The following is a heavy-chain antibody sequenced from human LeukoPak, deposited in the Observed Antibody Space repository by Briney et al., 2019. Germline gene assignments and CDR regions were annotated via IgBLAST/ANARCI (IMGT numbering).Heavy chain of an antibody. CDR3: ARRLGGRNWFDP. V-gene: IGHV4-39*02. D-gene: IGHD3-16*01. CDR1: GGSISSSRYY. J-gene: IGHJ5*02. Sequence: SETLSLTCTVSGGSISSSRYYWGWIRQPPGKGLEWIGSMYYSGSTYYNPSLKSRVTVSVDTSRNHFSLKLTSVTAADTAVYYCARRLGGRNWFDPWGQGTLVTVSS. CDR2: MYYSGST.